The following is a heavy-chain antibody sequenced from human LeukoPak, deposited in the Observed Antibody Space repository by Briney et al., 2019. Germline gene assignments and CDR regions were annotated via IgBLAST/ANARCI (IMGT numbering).Heavy chain of an antibody. J-gene: IGHJ4*02. V-gene: IGHV4-59*01. CDR2: IYYGGT. Sequence: SETLSLTCTVSGGSIATYYWSWIRQSPGKGLEWIAYIYYGGTNYNPSLKSRVTISVDTSKNQLSLNLRPATAADTAVYYCARGNGYNSGYFEYWGQGTLVTVSS. CDR3: ARGNGYNSGYFEY. CDR1: GGSIATYY. D-gene: IGHD5-24*01.